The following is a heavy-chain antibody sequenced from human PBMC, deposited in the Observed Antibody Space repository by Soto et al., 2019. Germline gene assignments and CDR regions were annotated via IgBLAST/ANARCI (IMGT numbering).Heavy chain of an antibody. CDR3: ARNYDSSGYYPYYFDY. V-gene: IGHV4-30-4*01. D-gene: IGHD3-22*01. J-gene: IGHJ4*02. CDR2: IYYSGST. CDR1: GGSISSGDYY. Sequence: QVQLQESGPGLVKPSQTLSLTCTVSGGSISSGDYYWSWIRQPPGKALEWIGYIYYSGSTYCNPSRKSRVTISEDTSKNEVSLKVSSVTAADTAVYYCARNYDSSGYYPYYFDYWGQGTLVTVSS.